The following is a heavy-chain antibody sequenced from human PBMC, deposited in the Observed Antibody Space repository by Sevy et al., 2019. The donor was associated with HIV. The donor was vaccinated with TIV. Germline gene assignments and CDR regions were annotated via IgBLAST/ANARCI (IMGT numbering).Heavy chain of an antibody. CDR1: GFTVSSNY. CDR2: IYSGGST. Sequence: GGSLRLSCAASGFTVSSNYMSWVRQALGKGLEWVSVIYSGGSTYYADSVKGRFTISRDNSKNTLYLQMNSLRAEDTAVYYCAMAADTAMVYFDYWGQGTLVTVSS. J-gene: IGHJ4*02. D-gene: IGHD5-18*01. V-gene: IGHV3-53*01. CDR3: AMAADTAMVYFDY.